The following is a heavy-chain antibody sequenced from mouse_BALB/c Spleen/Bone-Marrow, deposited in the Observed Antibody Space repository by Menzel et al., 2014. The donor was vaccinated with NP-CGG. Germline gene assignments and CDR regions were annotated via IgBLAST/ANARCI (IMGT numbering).Heavy chain of an antibody. CDR3: ARLGYYGAMAY. CDR1: GFDLSRYW. CDR2: INSDSSTI. Sequence: EVKLVESGGGLVQPGGSLKLSCAASGFDLSRYWMSWVRQAPGKGLEWIGEINSDSSTINYTPSLKDKFIISRDNAKNTLYLQMSKVRSEDTALYYCARLGYYGAMAYWGQGTSVTVSS. V-gene: IGHV4-1*02. D-gene: IGHD1-1*01. J-gene: IGHJ4*01.